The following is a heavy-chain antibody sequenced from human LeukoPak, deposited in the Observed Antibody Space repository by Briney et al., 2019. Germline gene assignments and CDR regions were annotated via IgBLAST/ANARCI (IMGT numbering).Heavy chain of an antibody. D-gene: IGHD1-26*01. CDR1: GFSLSTSGMC. J-gene: IGHJ4*02. Sequence: SAPTLVNPTQTLTLTCTFSGFSLSTSGMCVSWIRQPPGKALEWLARIDWDDDKYYSTSLKTRLTISKDTSKNQVVLTMTNMDPVDTATYYCTRTLMGATVVVFVYWGQGTLVTVSS. CDR2: IDWDDDK. V-gene: IGHV2-70*11. CDR3: TRTLMGATVVVFVY.